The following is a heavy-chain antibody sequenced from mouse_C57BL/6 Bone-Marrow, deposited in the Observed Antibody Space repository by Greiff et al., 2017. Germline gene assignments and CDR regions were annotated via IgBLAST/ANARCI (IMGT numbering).Heavy chain of an antibody. Sequence: VQLKESGPGLVQPSQSLSITCTVSGFSLTSYGVHWVRQSPGKGLEWLGVIWSGGSTDYNAAFISRLSISKDNSKSQVFFKMNSLQADDTTIYYCARNCLLYYYAMDFWGQGTSVTVSS. V-gene: IGHV2-2*01. D-gene: IGHD6-1*01. CDR2: IWSGGST. CDR1: GFSLTSYG. J-gene: IGHJ4*01. CDR3: ARNCLLYYYAMDF.